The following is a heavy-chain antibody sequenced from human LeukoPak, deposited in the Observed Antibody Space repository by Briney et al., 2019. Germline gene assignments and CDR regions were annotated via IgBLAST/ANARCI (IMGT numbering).Heavy chain of an antibody. CDR3: ARDVVRGDIVVVPAASFDY. Sequence: GRSLRLSCAASGFTFSSYAMHWVRQAPGKGLEWVAVISYDGSNKYYADSVKGRFTISRDNSKNTLYLQMNSLRAEDTAVYYCARDVVRGDIVVVPAASFDYWGQGTLVTVSS. J-gene: IGHJ4*02. CDR1: GFTFSSYA. CDR2: ISYDGSNK. V-gene: IGHV3-30-3*01. D-gene: IGHD2-2*01.